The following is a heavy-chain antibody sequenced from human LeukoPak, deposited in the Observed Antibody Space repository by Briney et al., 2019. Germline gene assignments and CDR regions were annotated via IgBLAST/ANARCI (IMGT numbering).Heavy chain of an antibody. J-gene: IGHJ6*02. V-gene: IGHV3-23*01. Sequence: GGSLRLSCAASGFTFSSYAMSWVRQARGKGLEWGSAISGSGGSTYYADSVKGRFTISRDNSKNTLYLQMNSLRAEDTAVYYCAKTKYYDSSGYYYYYGMDVWGQGTTVTVSS. D-gene: IGHD3-22*01. CDR1: GFTFSSYA. CDR3: AKTKYYDSSGYYYYYGMDV. CDR2: ISGSGGST.